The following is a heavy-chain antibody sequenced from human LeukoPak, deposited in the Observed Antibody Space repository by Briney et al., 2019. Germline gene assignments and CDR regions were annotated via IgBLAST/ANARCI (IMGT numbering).Heavy chain of an antibody. V-gene: IGHV6-1*01. CDR1: GDSVSSNSSA. Sequence: SQTLSLTCAISGDSVSSNSSAWNWIRQSSSRGLEWLGRTYYRSKWYNDYAVSVKSRITINPDTSKNQFSLQLNSVTPEDTAVYYCARGLYYYGSGSYSPDAFDIWGQGTMVTVSS. CDR3: ARGLYYYGSGSYSPDAFDI. J-gene: IGHJ3*02. D-gene: IGHD3-10*01. CDR2: TYYRSKWYN.